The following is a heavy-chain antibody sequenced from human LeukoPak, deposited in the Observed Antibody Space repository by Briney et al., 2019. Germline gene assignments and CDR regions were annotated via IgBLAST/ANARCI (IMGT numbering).Heavy chain of an antibody. D-gene: IGHD2-2*01. CDR2: ISSSSSYI. Sequence: GGSLRLSCAASGFTFSSYSMNWVRQAPGKGLEWVSSISSSSSYIYYADSVKGRFTISRDNAKNSLYLQMNSLRAEDTAVYYCARGYCSSTSCLVDYWGQGTLVTVSS. CDR3: ARGYCSSTSCLVDY. V-gene: IGHV3-21*01. CDR1: GFTFSSYS. J-gene: IGHJ4*02.